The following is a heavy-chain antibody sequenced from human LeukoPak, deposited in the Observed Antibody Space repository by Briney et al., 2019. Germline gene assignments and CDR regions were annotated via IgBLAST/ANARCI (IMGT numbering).Heavy chain of an antibody. J-gene: IGHJ5*02. CDR2: MNPNSGNT. V-gene: IGHV1-8*01. CDR1: GYTITSYD. CDR3: ATDNWFDP. Sequence: ASVKVSCKASGYTITSYDINWVRQATGQGLEWVGWMNPNSGNTGYAQKFQGRVTMTEDTSTDTAYMELSSLRSEDTAVYYCATDNWFDPWGQGTLVTVSS.